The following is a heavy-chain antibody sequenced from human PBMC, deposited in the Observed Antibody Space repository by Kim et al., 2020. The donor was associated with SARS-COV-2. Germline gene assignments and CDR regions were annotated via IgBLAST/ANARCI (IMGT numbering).Heavy chain of an antibody. CDR3: ATSPNYYDSNGYYPYYFDY. V-gene: IGHV3-30*03. D-gene: IGHD3-22*01. CDR1: GFVFSTYG. CDR2: TASDGSKK. Sequence: GGSLRLSCAASGFVFSTYGMHWVRQAPGKGLAWVAVTASDGSKKYYGDSVKGRFTISRDNSKNTLYLQMNSLRPEDTAVYYCATSPNYYDSNGYYPYYFDYWGQGTLVTVTS. J-gene: IGHJ4*02.